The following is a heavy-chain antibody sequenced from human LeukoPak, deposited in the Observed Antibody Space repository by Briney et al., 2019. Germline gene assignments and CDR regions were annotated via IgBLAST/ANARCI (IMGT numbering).Heavy chain of an antibody. V-gene: IGHV3-48*01. CDR1: GFTFSSYS. CDR3: ARDLIGRAGY. D-gene: IGHD2-21*01. Sequence: PGGSLRLSCAASGFTFSSYSMNWVRQAPGKGLEWVSYISSSSSTIYYADSVKGRFTISRDNAKNSLYLQMNSLRAEDTAVYYCARDLIGRAGYWGQGTLVTVSS. CDR2: ISSSSSTI. J-gene: IGHJ4*02.